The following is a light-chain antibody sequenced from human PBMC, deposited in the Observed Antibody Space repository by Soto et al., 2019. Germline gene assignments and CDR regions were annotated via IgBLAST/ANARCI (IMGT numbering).Light chain of an antibody. CDR3: QQYGTSPRT. CDR1: QSVSSN. CDR2: GAS. J-gene: IGKJ5*01. V-gene: IGKV3-20*01. Sequence: EIVLTQSPGTLSLSPGERATLSCRASQSVSSNLAWYQQKPGQAPRLLIYGASTRDNGVPARFSGSGSGTDFTLTISSLEPEDFAVYYCQQYGTSPRTFGQGTRLEIK.